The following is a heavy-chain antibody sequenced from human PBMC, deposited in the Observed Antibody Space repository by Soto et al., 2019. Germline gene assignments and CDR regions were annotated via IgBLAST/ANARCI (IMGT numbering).Heavy chain of an antibody. CDR3: AKGRDHRSGYRFNWFDP. J-gene: IGHJ5*02. Sequence: PSVKVSCKVSGYSVTKLSMHWVRQAPGKGLEWMGGFDPEDGQIIYAQDFQGRVTMTEDTSTSTAYMELSSLTSEDTAVYYCAKGRDHRSGYRFNWFDPWGQGSLVTVSS. CDR1: GYSVTKLS. CDR2: FDPEDGQI. D-gene: IGHD3-22*01. V-gene: IGHV1-24*01.